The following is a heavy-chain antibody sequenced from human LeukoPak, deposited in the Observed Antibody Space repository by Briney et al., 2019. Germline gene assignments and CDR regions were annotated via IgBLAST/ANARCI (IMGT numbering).Heavy chain of an antibody. D-gene: IGHD6-13*01. CDR1: GYTFTSHD. J-gene: IGHJ3*02. Sequence: GASVKVSCKTSGYTFTSHDFNWVRQAAGQGLEWMGWMNPNTGETGTAQKFQGRVTMTRDTSTSTVYMELSSLRSEDTAVYYCAREVRTAAGTSPRAFDIWGQGTMVTVSS. CDR2: MNPNTGET. V-gene: IGHV1-8*01. CDR3: AREVRTAAGTSPRAFDI.